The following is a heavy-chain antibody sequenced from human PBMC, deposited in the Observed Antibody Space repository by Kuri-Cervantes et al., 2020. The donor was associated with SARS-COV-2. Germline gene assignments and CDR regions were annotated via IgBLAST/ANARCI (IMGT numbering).Heavy chain of an antibody. CDR3: ATDGVAGSLTMDF. V-gene: IGHV1-69*10. J-gene: IGHJ4*02. Sequence: SVKVSCKTSGYMFSTYDINWVRQATGQGLEWMGWIMPTLDIPNYEQKFRGRVTITADTSTRKAYMELNSLTSEDNAVYYCATDGVAGSLTMDFWGQGTLVTVSS. CDR2: IMPTLDIP. CDR1: GYMFSTYD. D-gene: IGHD6-19*01.